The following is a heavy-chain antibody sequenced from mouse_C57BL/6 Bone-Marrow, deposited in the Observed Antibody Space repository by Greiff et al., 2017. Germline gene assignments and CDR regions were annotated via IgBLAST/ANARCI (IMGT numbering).Heavy chain of an antibody. CDR2: IRSKSSNYAT. J-gene: IGHJ3*01. CDR3: VRSAGSWFAY. CDR1: GFTFNTYA. D-gene: IGHD3-1*01. V-gene: IGHV10-3*01. Sequence: EVQRVESGGGLVQPKGSLKLSCAASGFTFNTYAMHWVRQAPGKGLEWVARIRSKSSNYATYYADSVKDRLTISRDDSQSMLYLQMNNLKTEDTAVYDCVRSAGSWFAYWGQGNLVTVSA.